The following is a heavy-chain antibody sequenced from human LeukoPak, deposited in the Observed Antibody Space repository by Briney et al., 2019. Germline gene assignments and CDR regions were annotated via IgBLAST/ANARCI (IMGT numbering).Heavy chain of an antibody. Sequence: GGSLRLSCAASGFSFSTYWMSWVRQTPEKGLEFVANIDQGGSVRNYMDSLKGRCTISRDNAKKSLYLEIDSLRADDTAVYYCARDPESSSFDLWGRGALVTVSS. V-gene: IGHV3-7*01. J-gene: IGHJ4*02. CDR1: GFSFSTYW. CDR2: IDQGGSVR. D-gene: IGHD6-13*01. CDR3: ARDPESSSFDL.